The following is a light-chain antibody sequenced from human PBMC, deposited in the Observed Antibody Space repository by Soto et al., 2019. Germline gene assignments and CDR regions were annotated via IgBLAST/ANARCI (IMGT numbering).Light chain of an antibody. Sequence: DIQMTQSPSSLSASVGDRVTITCRASQSISTYLHWYQQKPGTAPKLLIYAASTLQSGVPSRFSGSGSGTEFTLTISSLQPEDFATYSCQQLNSYPLTFGGGTKVDIK. CDR3: QQLNSYPLT. CDR1: QSISTY. CDR2: AAS. J-gene: IGKJ4*01. V-gene: IGKV1-9*01.